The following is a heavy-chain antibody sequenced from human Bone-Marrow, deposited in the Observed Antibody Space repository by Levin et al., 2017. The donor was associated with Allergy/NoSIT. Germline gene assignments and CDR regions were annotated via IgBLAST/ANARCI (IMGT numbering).Heavy chain of an antibody. V-gene: IGHV3-7*01. CDR3: AREDWWRFDP. D-gene: IGHD2-8*02. Sequence: TGGSLRLSCVASGFTFRTYWMTWVRQAPGKGLEWVATIVLDGSEKFYMDSVKGRFTVSRDNAENTLYLQMNSLRAEDTGVYYCAREDWWRFDPWGQGTQVTVSS. CDR2: IVLDGSEK. J-gene: IGHJ5*02. CDR1: GFTFRTYW.